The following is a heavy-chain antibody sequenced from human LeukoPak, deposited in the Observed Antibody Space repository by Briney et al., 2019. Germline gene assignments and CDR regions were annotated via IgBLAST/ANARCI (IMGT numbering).Heavy chain of an antibody. Sequence: PSETPSLTCTVSGGSISSSRYYSGWIRQPPGKGLERFGRIYYTASTYFNPSLKSRVTISVDTSKNQFSLKLSSVTAADTAVYYCARDRRLLWFGESITPLDYWGQGTLVTVSS. V-gene: IGHV4-39*07. J-gene: IGHJ4*02. CDR3: ARDRRLLWFGESITPLDY. D-gene: IGHD3-10*01. CDR1: GGSISSSRYY. CDR2: IYYTAST.